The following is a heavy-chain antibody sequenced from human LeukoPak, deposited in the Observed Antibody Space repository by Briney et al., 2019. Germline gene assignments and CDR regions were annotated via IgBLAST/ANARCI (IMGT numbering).Heavy chain of an antibody. CDR3: ARDYSSSWYDYFDY. Sequence: PGGSLRLSCAASGLTFSSYSMNWVRQAPGKGLKWVSSISSSSSYIYYADSVKGRFTSSRDNAKNSLYLQMNSLRAEDTAVYYCARDYSSSWYDYFDYWGQGTRVTVSS. CDR1: GLTFSSYS. D-gene: IGHD6-13*01. J-gene: IGHJ4*02. CDR2: ISSSSSYI. V-gene: IGHV3-21*01.